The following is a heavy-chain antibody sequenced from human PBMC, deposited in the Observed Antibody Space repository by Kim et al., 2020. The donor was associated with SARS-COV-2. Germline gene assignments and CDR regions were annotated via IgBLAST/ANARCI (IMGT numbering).Heavy chain of an antibody. CDR3: ARGDFTGYSSD. J-gene: IGHJ4*02. D-gene: IGHD6-25*01. V-gene: IGHV4-34*09. Sequence: NDNPYLKRRVTISVDTSKNQFSLKLSAVTAADTAVYYCARGDFTGYSSDWGQGTLVTVSS.